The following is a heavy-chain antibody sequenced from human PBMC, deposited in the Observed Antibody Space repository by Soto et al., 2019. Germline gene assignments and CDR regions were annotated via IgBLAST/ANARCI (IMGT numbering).Heavy chain of an antibody. D-gene: IGHD3-10*01. J-gene: IGHJ6*02. CDR3: ARSGVTMVRGVISGWAPKGMDV. CDR2: IYHSGST. V-gene: IGHV4-4*02. CDR1: GGSISSSNW. Sequence: QVQLQESGPGLVKPSGTLSLTCAVSGGSISSSNWWSWVRQPPGKGLEWIGEIYHSGSTNYNPSLKSRVTISVDKSKNQFSLKLSSVTAADTAVYYCARSGVTMVRGVISGWAPKGMDVWGQGTTVTVSS.